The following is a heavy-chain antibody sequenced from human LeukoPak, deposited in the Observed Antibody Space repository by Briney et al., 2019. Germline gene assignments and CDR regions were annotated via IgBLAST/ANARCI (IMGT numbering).Heavy chain of an antibody. Sequence: SCKASGYTFTGYYMHWVRQAPGKGLEWVAVISYDGSNKYYADSVKGRFTISRDNSKNTLYLQMNSLRAEDTAVYYCARDATRGYSYGSEIFLDYWGQGTLVTVSS. J-gene: IGHJ4*02. CDR3: ARDATRGYSYGSEIFLDY. CDR2: ISYDGSNK. CDR1: GYTFTGYY. V-gene: IGHV3-30-3*01. D-gene: IGHD5-18*01.